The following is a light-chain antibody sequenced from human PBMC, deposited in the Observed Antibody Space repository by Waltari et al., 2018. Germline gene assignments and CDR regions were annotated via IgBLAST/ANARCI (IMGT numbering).Light chain of an antibody. V-gene: IGLV1-47*01. Sequence: QSVLTQPPSASGTPGQRVTISCSGSRSNIGSNYVYWYQQLPGTAPKLLIYRNNHRPSGVPDRCSGSKSGTSASLAISGLRSEDEADYYCAAWDDSLSGRVFGGGTKLTVL. J-gene: IGLJ3*02. CDR3: AAWDDSLSGRV. CDR1: RSNIGSNY. CDR2: RNN.